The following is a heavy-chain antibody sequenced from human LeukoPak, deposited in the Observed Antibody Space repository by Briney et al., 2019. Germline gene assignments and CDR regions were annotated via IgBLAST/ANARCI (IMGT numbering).Heavy chain of an antibody. D-gene: IGHD6-13*01. V-gene: IGHV1-69*05. CDR2: IIPIFGTA. CDR1: GGTVSSYA. Sequence: ASVKVSCKASGGTVSSYAISWVRQAPGQGLEWMGRIIPIFGTANYAQKFQGRVTITTDESTSTAYMELSSLRSEDTAVYYCARELFSSSWYVRDFDYWGQGTLVTVSS. CDR3: ARELFSSSWYVRDFDY. J-gene: IGHJ4*02.